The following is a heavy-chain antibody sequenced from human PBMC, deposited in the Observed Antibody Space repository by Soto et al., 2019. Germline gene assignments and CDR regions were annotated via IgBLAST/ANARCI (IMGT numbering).Heavy chain of an antibody. CDR2: IYFRGTT. Sequence: PSETLSLTCTVSGGSISSYYWSWIRQPPGKGLEWIGYIYFRGTTNYNPSLKSRVTMSADTSKNQFSLKLNSVTAADTAVYYCASINYYDTSGFTLVSWSQGLLVTAPQ. J-gene: IGHJ5*02. CDR1: GGSISSYY. CDR3: ASINYYDTSGFTLVS. D-gene: IGHD3-22*01. V-gene: IGHV4-59*01.